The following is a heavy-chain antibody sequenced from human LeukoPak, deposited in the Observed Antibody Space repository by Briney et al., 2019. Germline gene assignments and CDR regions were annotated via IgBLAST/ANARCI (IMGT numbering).Heavy chain of an antibody. Sequence: SETLSLTCAVYGGSFSGYYWSWIRQPPGKGLEWIGEINHSGSTNYNPSLKSRVTISVDTSKNQFSLKLSSVTAADTAVYYCARLPRSDIAVAGPIDYWGQGTLVTVSS. CDR3: ARLPRSDIAVAGPIDY. V-gene: IGHV4-34*01. J-gene: IGHJ4*02. D-gene: IGHD6-19*01. CDR2: INHSGST. CDR1: GGSFSGYY.